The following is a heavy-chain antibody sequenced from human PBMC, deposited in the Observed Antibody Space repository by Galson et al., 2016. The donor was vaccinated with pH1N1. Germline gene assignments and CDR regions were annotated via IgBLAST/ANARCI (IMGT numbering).Heavy chain of an antibody. Sequence: SVKVSCKASGGTFSSYAISWVRQAPGQGLEWMGGIIPIFGTENYAQTFQGRVTITADESTSTAYMELSSLRSEDTAVYYCATTTSVIVVVAAAMGDYYYGMDDWGQGTTISVSS. CDR1: GGTFSSYA. V-gene: IGHV1-69*13. CDR3: ATTTSVIVVVAAAMGDYYYGMDD. J-gene: IGHJ6*02. D-gene: IGHD2-2*01. CDR2: IIPIFGTE.